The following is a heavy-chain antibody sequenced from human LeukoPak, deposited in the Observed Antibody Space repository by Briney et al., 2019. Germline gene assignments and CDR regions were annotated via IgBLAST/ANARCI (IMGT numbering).Heavy chain of an antibody. Sequence: GRSLRHSCAASGFTFDDYAMHWVRQAPGKGLEWVSGISWNSGSIGHADSVKGRFTISRDNAKNSLYLQMNSLRAEDTALYYCAKDGAGDGYEPWGQGTLVTVSS. V-gene: IGHV3-9*01. CDR3: AKDGAGDGYEP. CDR2: ISWNSGSI. D-gene: IGHD5-24*01. J-gene: IGHJ5*02. CDR1: GFTFDDYA.